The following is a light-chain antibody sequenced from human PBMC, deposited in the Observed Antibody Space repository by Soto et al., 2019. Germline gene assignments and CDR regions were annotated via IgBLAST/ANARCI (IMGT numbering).Light chain of an antibody. CDR2: DTS. J-gene: IGKJ1*01. V-gene: IGKV1-5*01. CDR1: EFISSW. CDR3: QQYNTFSWT. Sequence: DIQMTHSPSTLSASVGDRVTITYRASEFISSWLAWYQQKPGKAPKLLIYDTSTLASGVPSRFSGSGSGTDFTLTISSLQPDDFATYYCQQYNTFSWTFGPGTKVDIK.